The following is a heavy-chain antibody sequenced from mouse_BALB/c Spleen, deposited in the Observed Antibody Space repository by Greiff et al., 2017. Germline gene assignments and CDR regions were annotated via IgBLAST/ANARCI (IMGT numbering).Heavy chain of an antibody. V-gene: IGHV1-15*01. D-gene: IGHD2-4*01. J-gene: IGHJ2*01. CDR1: GYTFTDYE. CDR3: TREGDYDDGYYFDY. CDR2: IDPETGGT. Sequence: SGAELVRPGASVTLSCKASGYTFTDYEMHWVKQTPVHGLEWIGAIDPETGGTAYNQKFKGKATLTADKSSSTAYMELRSLTSEDSAVYYCTREGDYDDGYYFDYWGQGTTLTVSS.